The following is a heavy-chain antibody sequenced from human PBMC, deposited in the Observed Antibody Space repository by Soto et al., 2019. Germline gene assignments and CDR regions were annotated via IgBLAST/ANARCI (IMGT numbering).Heavy chain of an antibody. V-gene: IGHV1-3*05. Sequence: QVQLVQSGAEEKKPGASVKVSCKASGYTFTNYAMHWVRQAPGQRLEWMGWINVGNGNTKYSQKFQGRVTITRDTSASTADMELSSLRSEGTAVYYCARRGDGMDVWGQGNTVTVYS. D-gene: IGHD3-10*01. CDR3: ARRGDGMDV. CDR1: GYTFTNYA. CDR2: INVGNGNT. J-gene: IGHJ6*02.